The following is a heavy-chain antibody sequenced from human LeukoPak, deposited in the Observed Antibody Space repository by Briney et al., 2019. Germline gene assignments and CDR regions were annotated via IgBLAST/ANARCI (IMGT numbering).Heavy chain of an antibody. J-gene: IGHJ4*02. V-gene: IGHV3-15*01. CDR2: IKSRTDGGST. CDR1: GFTFSSAW. D-gene: IGHD5-24*01. CDR3: ATEFYSNGYNF. Sequence: GGSLRLSCAASGFTFSSAWMTWVRHPPGKGLEWVGHIKSRTDGGSTDYSAPVKGRFTVSRDDSKNTIYLQMNSLKTEDSAVYYCATEFYSNGYNFWGQGTPVTVSS.